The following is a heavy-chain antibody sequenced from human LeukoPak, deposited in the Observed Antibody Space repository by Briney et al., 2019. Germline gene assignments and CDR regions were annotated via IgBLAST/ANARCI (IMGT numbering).Heavy chain of an antibody. V-gene: IGHV1-8*01. Sequence: ASVKVSCKASGYTFTSYDINWVGQARGQGREGRGWMNPNSGNTGYAQKFQGRVTMTRNTSISTAYMELSSLRSEDTAVYYCARAGATYDYYYMDVWGKGTTVTVSS. CDR3: ARAGATYDYYYMDV. J-gene: IGHJ6*03. CDR1: GYTFTSYD. CDR2: MNPNSGNT.